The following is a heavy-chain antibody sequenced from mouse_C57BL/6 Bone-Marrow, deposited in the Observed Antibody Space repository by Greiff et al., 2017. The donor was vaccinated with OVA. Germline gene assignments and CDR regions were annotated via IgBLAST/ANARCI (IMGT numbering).Heavy chain of an antibody. CDR2: INSDGGST. J-gene: IGHJ1*03. D-gene: IGHD1-1*01. CDR1: EYEFPSHD. CDR3: ARHKTYYGSSDWYFDV. Sequence: DVKLVESGGGLVQPGESLKLSCESNEYEFPSHDMSWVRKTPEKRLELVAAINSDGGSTYYPDTMERRFIISRDNTKKTLYLQMSSLRSEDTALYYCARHKTYYGSSDWYFDVWGTGTTVTVSS. V-gene: IGHV5-2*01.